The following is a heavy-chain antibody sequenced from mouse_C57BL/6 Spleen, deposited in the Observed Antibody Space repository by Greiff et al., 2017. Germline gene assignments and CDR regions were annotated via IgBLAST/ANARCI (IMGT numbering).Heavy chain of an antibody. CDR3: ARWTGYFDY. CDR2: IDPSSSII. V-gene: IGHV1-69*01. Sequence: QVQLQQPGAELVMPGASVKLSCKASGYTFTSYWMHWVNQRPGQGLEWIGEIDPSSSIINYNQKFKGKSTLTVDKSSSTAYMQLSSLTSEDSSVYYCARWTGYFDYWGQGTPLTVSS. D-gene: IGHD4-1*01. CDR1: GYTFTSYW. J-gene: IGHJ2*01.